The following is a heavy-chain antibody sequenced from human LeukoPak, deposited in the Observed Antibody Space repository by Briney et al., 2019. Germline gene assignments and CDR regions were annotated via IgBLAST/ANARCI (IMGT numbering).Heavy chain of an antibody. V-gene: IGHV1-2*02. CDR3: ARDYYDSSGFGAFDI. D-gene: IGHD3-22*01. CDR1: GYTFSDYY. Sequence: ASVKVSCKASGYTFSDYYIHWVRQAPGQGLEWMGWINPNGGGTHYAQQFLGRVTMTRDTSISTAYMELSRLRSDDTAVYYCARDYYDSSGFGAFDIWGQGTMVTVSS. J-gene: IGHJ3*02. CDR2: INPNGGGT.